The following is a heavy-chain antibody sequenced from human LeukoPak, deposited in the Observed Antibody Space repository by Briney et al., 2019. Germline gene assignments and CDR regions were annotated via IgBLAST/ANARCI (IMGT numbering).Heavy chain of an antibody. V-gene: IGHV4-34*01. Sequence: PSETLSLTCAIYGGSSSGYYWSWIRQPPGKGLEWIGEINQSGSTNQNPSLKSRVTISIDTSKNQFSLKLSSVTAADTAVYYCARGYGSGSYFVYWGQGTPVTVSS. CDR1: GGSSSGYY. CDR3: ARGYGSGSYFVY. J-gene: IGHJ4*02. CDR2: INQSGST. D-gene: IGHD3-10*01.